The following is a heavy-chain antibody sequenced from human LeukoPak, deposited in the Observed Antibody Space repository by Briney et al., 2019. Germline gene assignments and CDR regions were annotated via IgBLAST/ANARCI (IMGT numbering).Heavy chain of an antibody. J-gene: IGHJ6*02. CDR3: ARGYSYGSDYYYGMDV. V-gene: IGHV1-18*01. CDR1: GYTFTSYA. Sequence: ASAKVSCKASGYTFTSYAISWVRQAPGQGLEWMGWISGYNGNTKYAQKVQGRVTMTTDTSTGTAYMELRSLTSDDTAVYYCARGYSYGSDYYYGMDVWGQGTTVTVSS. D-gene: IGHD5-18*01. CDR2: ISGYNGNT.